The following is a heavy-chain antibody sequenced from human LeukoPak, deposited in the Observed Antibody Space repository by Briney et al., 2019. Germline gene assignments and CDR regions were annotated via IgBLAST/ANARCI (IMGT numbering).Heavy chain of an antibody. CDR1: GFTFSSYA. J-gene: IGHJ4*02. D-gene: IGHD3-10*01. CDR3: AKGEYYYGSGSLYYLDY. CDR2: ISGSGGST. Sequence: GGSLRLSCAASGFTFSSYAMSWVRQAPGKGLEWVSAISGSGGSTYYADSVKGRFTISRDNSKNTLYLQMNSLRAEDTAVYYCAKGEYYYGSGSLYYLDYWGQGTLVTVSS. V-gene: IGHV3-23*01.